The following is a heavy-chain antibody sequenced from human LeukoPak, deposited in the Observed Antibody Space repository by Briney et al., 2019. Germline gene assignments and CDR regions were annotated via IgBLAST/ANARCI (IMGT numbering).Heavy chain of an antibody. J-gene: IGHJ6*03. CDR3: ARGEDSSGYYYYYYYMDV. CDR1: GGSFSGYY. CDR2: INHSGST. V-gene: IGHV4-34*01. Sequence: PSETLSLTCAVYGGSFSGYYWSWIRQPPGKGLEWIGEINHSGSTNYNLSLKSRVTISVDTSKNQFPLKLSSVTAADTAVYYCARGEDSSGYYYYYYYMDVWGKGTTVTVSS. D-gene: IGHD3-22*01.